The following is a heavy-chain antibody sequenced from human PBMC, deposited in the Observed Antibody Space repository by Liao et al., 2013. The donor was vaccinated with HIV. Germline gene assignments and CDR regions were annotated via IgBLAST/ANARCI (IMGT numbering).Heavy chain of an antibody. D-gene: IGHD3-3*01. J-gene: IGHJ4*02. CDR3: ARGPGYDFWSGYPYYFDY. Sequence: QVQLQQWGAGLLKPSETLSLTCAVYGGSFSGYYWSWIRQPPGKGLEWIGEINHSGSTNYNPSLKSRVTISVDTSKNQFSLKLSSVTAADTAVYYCARGPGYDFWSGYPYYFDYWGQGTLVTVSS. V-gene: IGHV4-34*01. CDR1: GGSFSGYY. CDR2: INHSGST.